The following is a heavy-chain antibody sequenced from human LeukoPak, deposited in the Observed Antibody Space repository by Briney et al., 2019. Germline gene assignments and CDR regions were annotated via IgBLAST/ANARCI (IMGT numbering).Heavy chain of an antibody. V-gene: IGHV4-34*01. CDR3: ARGGGVAVAGGYYFDY. D-gene: IGHD2-8*02. J-gene: IGHJ4*02. CDR1: GGSFSGYY. Sequence: SETLSLTCAVYGGSFSGYYWSWIRQPPGKGLEWIGDVNHSGSTNYNPSLKSRVTILVDTSKNQFSLYLSSVTAADTAVYYCARGGGVAVAGGYYFDYWGQGTLVTVSS. CDR2: VNHSGST.